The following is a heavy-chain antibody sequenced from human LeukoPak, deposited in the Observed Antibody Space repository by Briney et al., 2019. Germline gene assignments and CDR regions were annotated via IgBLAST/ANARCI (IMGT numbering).Heavy chain of an antibody. CDR3: VSGTIFGVTITDC. CDR1: GFTVSTIH. V-gene: IGHV3-53*01. J-gene: IGHJ4*02. D-gene: IGHD3-3*01. CDR2: IYTGGSA. Sequence: GGSLRLSCAASGFTVSTIHVSWVRQAPGKGLEWVSIIYTGGSAQYAESVKGRFTISRDSSRNTVYLQMNSLRAEDTAVYYCVSGTIFGVTITDCWGQGTLVTVSS.